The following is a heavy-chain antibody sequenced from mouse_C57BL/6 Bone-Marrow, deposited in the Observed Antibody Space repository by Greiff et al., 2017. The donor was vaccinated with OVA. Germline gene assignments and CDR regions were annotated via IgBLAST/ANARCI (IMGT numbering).Heavy chain of an antibody. D-gene: IGHD1-1*01. CDR2: IDPNSGGT. J-gene: IGHJ2*01. V-gene: IGHV1-72*01. CDR1: GYTLPSYW. CDR3: ARREATDSYYFDY. Sequence: QVQLQQPGAELVKPGASVKLSCKASGYTLPSYWMHWVKQRPGRGLEWIGRIDPNSGGTKYNEKFKSKATLTVDKPSSTAYMQLSSLTSEDSAVYYCARREATDSYYFDYWGQGTTLTVSS.